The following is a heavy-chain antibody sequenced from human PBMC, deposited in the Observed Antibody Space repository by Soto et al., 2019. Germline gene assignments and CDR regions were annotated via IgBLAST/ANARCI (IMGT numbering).Heavy chain of an antibody. CDR2: ISYDASNK. Sequence: GGSLRLSCAASGFTFSSYGMHWVRQAPGKGLEWVAVISYDASNKYYADSVKGRFTISRDNSRNTLYLQINSLRAEDTAVYYCARRLFFRILEVVNSLGHHWFDAWGQGTLVTVSS. D-gene: IGHD2-15*01. J-gene: IGHJ5*02. V-gene: IGHV3-30*03. CDR1: GFTFSSYG. CDR3: ARRLFFRILEVVNSLGHHWFDA.